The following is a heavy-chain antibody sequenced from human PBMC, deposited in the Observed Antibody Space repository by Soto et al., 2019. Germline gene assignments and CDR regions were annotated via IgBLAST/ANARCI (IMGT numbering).Heavy chain of an antibody. D-gene: IGHD3-10*01. J-gene: IGHJ4*02. CDR1: GFSFSTYA. CDR2: ISDSGGDT. Sequence: PGGSLRLSCAASGFSFSTYAMNWVRQAPGKGLEWVSVISDSGGDTKFADSGKGRFTMSRDNSKNMLYLQMTSLRAEDTAIYYCAKGLRGGYPGSRIFEYWGQGTPVTVSS. CDR3: AKGLRGGYPGSRIFEY. V-gene: IGHV3-23*01.